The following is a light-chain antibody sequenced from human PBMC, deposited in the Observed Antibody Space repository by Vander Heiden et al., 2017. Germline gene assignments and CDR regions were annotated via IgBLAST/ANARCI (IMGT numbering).Light chain of an antibody. CDR3: QTWGTGIRV. CDR2: LSSDGSH. CDR1: SGNSSYA. Sequence: QLVLIQSPSASASLGASVKPTSTLRSGNSSYAIAWHQQQQEKAPRYLMKLSSDGSHSKGDGIPDRFSGSSSGAERYLTISSLQSEDEADYYCQTWGTGIRVFGGGTKLTVL. V-gene: IGLV4-69*01. J-gene: IGLJ3*02.